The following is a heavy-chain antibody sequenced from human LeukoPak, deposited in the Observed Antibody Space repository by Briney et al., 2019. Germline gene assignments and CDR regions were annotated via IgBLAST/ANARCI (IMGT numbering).Heavy chain of an antibody. D-gene: IGHD3-10*01. J-gene: IGHJ6*02. CDR3: ARETYYYGSGSGYGMDV. CDR2: IYYSGST. V-gene: IGHV4-59*01. CDR1: GGSISSYY. Sequence: SETLSLTCTVSGGSISSYYWSWIRQPPGKGLEWIGYIYYSGSTNYNPSLKSRVTISVDTSKNRFSLKLSSVTAADTAVYYCARETYYYGSGSGYGMDVWGQGTTVTVSS.